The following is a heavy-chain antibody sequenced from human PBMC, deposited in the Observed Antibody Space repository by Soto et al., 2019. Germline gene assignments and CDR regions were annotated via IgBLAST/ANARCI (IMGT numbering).Heavy chain of an antibody. CDR1: GGSFSGYY. D-gene: IGHD1-26*01. Sequence: PSETLFLTCAVYGGSFSGYYWGWLRPPPGKGLEWIGEINHSGSTYYNPSLKSRVTISVDTSKNQFSLKLSSVTAADTAVYYCARASGSYPADWFDPWGQGTLVTVSS. CDR2: INHSGST. CDR3: ARASGSYPADWFDP. V-gene: IGHV4-34*01. J-gene: IGHJ5*02.